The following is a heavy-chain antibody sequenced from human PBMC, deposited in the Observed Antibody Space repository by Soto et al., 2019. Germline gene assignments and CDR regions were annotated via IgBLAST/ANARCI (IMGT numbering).Heavy chain of an antibody. CDR2: IYYSGST. J-gene: IGHJ5*02. Sequence: SQTLSLTCTVSGGSISSYYWSWIRQPPGKGLEWIGYIYYSGSTNYNPSLKSRVTISVDTSKNQFSLKLSSVTAADTAVYYCARGAPNRPHSKFDPWGQGTLVTVSS. CDR1: GGSISSYY. CDR3: ARGAPNRPHSKFDP. V-gene: IGHV4-59*01.